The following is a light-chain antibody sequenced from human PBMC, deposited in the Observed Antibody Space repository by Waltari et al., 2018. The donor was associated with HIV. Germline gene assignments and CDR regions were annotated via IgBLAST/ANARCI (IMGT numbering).Light chain of an antibody. CDR2: SNN. CDR1: SSNIGSNT. J-gene: IGLJ3*02. Sequence: QSVLTQLPSASGTPGQRVTISCSGSSSNIGSNTLNWYQQLPGPAPKLLIYSNNQRPSGVPDRFSGSKSGTSASLAISGLQSEDEADYYCAAWDDSLNAWVFGGGTKLTVL. CDR3: AAWDDSLNAWV. V-gene: IGLV1-44*01.